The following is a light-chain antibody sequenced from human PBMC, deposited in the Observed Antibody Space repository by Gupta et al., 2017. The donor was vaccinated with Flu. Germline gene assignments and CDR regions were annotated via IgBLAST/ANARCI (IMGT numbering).Light chain of an antibody. CDR1: QSINLY. CDR3: QQDYNSPRT. V-gene: IGKV1-39*01. CDR2: AAS. J-gene: IGKJ2*02. Sequence: DSQVTQTPSSLSACVGDRITITWRASQSINLYLSWYQQRPGTAPKLLIYAASSLQSGVPSRFSGTGSGTDFTLTISSLQPEDFATYYCQQDYNSPRTFGQGTKLEIK.